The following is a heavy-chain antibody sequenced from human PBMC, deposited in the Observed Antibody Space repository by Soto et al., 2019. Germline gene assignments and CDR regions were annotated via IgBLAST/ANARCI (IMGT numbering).Heavy chain of an antibody. CDR3: ARPPGYISDWYYLDL. J-gene: IGHJ4*01. CDR2: INLRNGGQ. V-gene: IGHV1-2*02. CDR1: GYTFIDYY. D-gene: IGHD3-3*02. Sequence: ASVKVPCKSSGYTFIDYYIHGVQPAPGRGLNGMGRINLRNGGQNYEQKFQDRGTMTWGTPLNTAYTELGLCIPEEQAGYYCARPPGYISDWYYLDLWGQGTLVTVSS.